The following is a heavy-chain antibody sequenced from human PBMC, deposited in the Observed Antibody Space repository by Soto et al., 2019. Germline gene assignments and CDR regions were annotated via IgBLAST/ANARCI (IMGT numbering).Heavy chain of an antibody. J-gene: IGHJ4*02. Sequence: QVQLQQWGAGLLKPSETLSLNCAVTGGSLSGYYWSWIRQPPGKGLEWIGEVKDGGHTNYSPSLRGXXTXSXXTSNNQFSLRLNSVTAADTGVYDCARGQAGGVATHWDQGSLVTVSS. CDR1: GGSLSGYY. D-gene: IGHD5-12*01. V-gene: IGHV4-34*01. CDR3: ARGQAGGVATH. CDR2: VKDGGHT.